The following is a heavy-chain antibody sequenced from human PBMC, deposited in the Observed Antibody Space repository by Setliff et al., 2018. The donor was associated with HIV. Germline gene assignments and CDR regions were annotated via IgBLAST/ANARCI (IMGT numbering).Heavy chain of an antibody. CDR1: GFPFYRFW. CDR2: IKTDGSEK. V-gene: IGHV3-7*01. J-gene: IGHJ2*01. CDR3: ARDGGEL. Sequence: GGSLRLSCVASGFPFYRFWMTWVRQAPGKGLEWVANIKTDGSEKYYVDAVKGRFSISRDNADNSLYLQMNSLRVEDTAVYYCARDGGELWGRGTLVTVSS. D-gene: IGHD3-10*01.